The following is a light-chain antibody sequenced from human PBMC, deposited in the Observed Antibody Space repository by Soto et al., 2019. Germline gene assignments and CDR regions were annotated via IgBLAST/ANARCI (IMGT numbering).Light chain of an antibody. Sequence: DIQMIQSSSSLSASVGDIVTITCRASQGISNYLAWSQQKPGTVPKLLIYAASTLQSGVPSRFSGSGSGTDFTLTISSLQPADVATYYCQKYNSAPYTFGQGTKLEIK. J-gene: IGKJ2*01. CDR3: QKYNSAPYT. V-gene: IGKV1-27*01. CDR1: QGISNY. CDR2: AAS.